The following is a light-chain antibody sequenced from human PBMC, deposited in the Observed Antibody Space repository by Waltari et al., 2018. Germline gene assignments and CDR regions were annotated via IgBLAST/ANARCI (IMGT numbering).Light chain of an antibody. Sequence: QSALPQPASLSASTGQSLTISCAGATGDIGPSNLVSWYQQHPGKPPTLILFGVNKRPPEMSNRVSGSKPASAAPRTSRGLRGEDEAAYYCGAYRGMDSFVMFGGGTKLAVL. CDR3: GAYRGMDSFVM. CDR2: GVN. J-gene: IGLJ3*02. V-gene: IGLV2-23*02. CDR1: TGDIGPSNL.